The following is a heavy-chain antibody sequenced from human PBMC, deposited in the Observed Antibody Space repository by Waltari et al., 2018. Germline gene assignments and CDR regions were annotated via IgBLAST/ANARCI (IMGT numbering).Heavy chain of an antibody. D-gene: IGHD2-2*01. CDR2: ISSSSSYI. CDR1: GFNFSSYS. Sequence: EVQLVESGGGLVKPGGSLRLSCAASGFNFSSYSMNWVRQAPGKGLEWVSSISSSSSYIYYADSVKGRFTISRDKAKNSLYLQMNSLRAEDTAVYYCAACSTSLNWFDPWGQGTLVTVSS. V-gene: IGHV3-21*01. CDR3: AACSTSLNWFDP. J-gene: IGHJ5*02.